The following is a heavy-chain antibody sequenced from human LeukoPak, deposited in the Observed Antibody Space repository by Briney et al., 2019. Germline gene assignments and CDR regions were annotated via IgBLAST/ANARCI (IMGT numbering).Heavy chain of an antibody. Sequence: PGGSLRLSCAASGFIVSSNYMSWVRQAPGKGLEWVSVIYSGGSTYYADSVKGRFTISRDNSKNTLYLQMNSLRAEDTAVYYCARDPSYDFWSGSDYYYMDVWGKGTTVTVSS. J-gene: IGHJ6*03. CDR2: IYSGGST. CDR3: ARDPSYDFWSGSDYYYMDV. V-gene: IGHV3-66*02. CDR1: GFIVSSNY. D-gene: IGHD3-3*01.